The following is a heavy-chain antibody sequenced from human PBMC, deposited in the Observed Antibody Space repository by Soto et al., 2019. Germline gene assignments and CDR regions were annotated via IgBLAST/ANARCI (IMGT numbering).Heavy chain of an antibody. Sequence: SETLSLTCTVSGGSISSGDYYWSWIRQPPGKGLEWIGYIYYSGSTYYNPSLKSRVTISVDTSKNQFSLKLSSVTAADAAVYYCARVGYSYGYGFYYYYGMDVWGQGTTVTVSS. V-gene: IGHV4-30-4*01. J-gene: IGHJ6*02. CDR3: ARVGYSYGYGFYYYYGMDV. CDR2: IYYSGST. CDR1: GGSISSGDYY. D-gene: IGHD5-18*01.